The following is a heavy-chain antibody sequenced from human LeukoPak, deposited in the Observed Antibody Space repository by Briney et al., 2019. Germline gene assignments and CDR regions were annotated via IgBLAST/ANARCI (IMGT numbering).Heavy chain of an antibody. CDR1: GFIFSSYW. J-gene: IGHJ4*02. D-gene: IGHD5-18*01. CDR2: ISSDGSST. V-gene: IGHV3-74*01. CDR3: ARGYSYGHGGYFDY. Sequence: GGSLRLSCAASGFIFSSYWVHWVRQAPGKGLLWVSRISSDGSSTTYAESVNGRFTISRDSAKNTLYLQMNSLRAEDTAVYYCARGYSYGHGGYFDYWGQGTLVTVSS.